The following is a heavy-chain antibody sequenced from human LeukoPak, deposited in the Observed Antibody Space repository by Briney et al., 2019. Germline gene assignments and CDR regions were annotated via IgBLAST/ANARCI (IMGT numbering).Heavy chain of an antibody. J-gene: IGHJ3*02. D-gene: IGHD3-10*01. CDR1: GYTFTSYG. CDR2: IIPIFGTA. CDR3: ARPRGHDTMVRGVMGAFDI. V-gene: IGHV1-69*13. Sequence: SVKVSCKASGYTFTSYGISWVRQAPGQGLEWMGGIIPIFGTANYAQKFQGRVTITADESTSTAYMELSSLRSEDTAVYYCARPRGHDTMVRGVMGAFDIWGQGTMVTVSS.